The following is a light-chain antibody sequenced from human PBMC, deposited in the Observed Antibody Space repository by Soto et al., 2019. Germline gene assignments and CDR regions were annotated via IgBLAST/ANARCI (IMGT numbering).Light chain of an antibody. J-gene: IGKJ2*01. V-gene: IGKV2D-29*01. CDR3: FESRPFPPYN. CDR2: ELS. Sequence: DVVMTQTPLSLSVTPGQPASMSCKSGQSLLHSDGKTYLYWYLQKPGQPPQLLTYELSNRFSGVPGRFSCSGSGTEVTLKISRVEAEDVGGYYCFESRPFPPYNFGQGTKLEIK. CDR1: QSLLHSDGKTY.